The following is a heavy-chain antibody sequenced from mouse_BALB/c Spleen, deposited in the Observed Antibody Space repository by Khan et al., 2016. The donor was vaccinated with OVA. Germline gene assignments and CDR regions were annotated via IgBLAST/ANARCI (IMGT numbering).Heavy chain of an antibody. V-gene: IGHV3-2*02. CDR1: VYSITSDYA. CDR2: IKYSGTT. CDR3: ARSGSISTVVVTDFDF. Sequence: LLPSFPALVKPSQSLSLPFTVTVYSITSDYAWNWIRQFPGNKLEWMGYIKYSGTTSSNPSLKSRISITRDTSKNHFFLQLNSVTTEDTATYYCARSGSISTVVVTDFDFWGKGTTRTVSS. D-gene: IGHD1-1*01. J-gene: IGHJ2*01.